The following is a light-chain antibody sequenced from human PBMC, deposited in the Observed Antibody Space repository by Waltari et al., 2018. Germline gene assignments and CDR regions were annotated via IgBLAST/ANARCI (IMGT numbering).Light chain of an antibody. Sequence: ELVLTQSPGTLSLSPGERATLSCRASQSVTSRYLAWYQQKPGQSPRLLISGASSRAAGIPDRFSGSGSGTDFTLTISRLEPEDFAVYYCQQYGSSFTFGPGTKVDIK. V-gene: IGKV3-20*01. CDR3: QQYGSSFT. CDR1: QSVTSRY. J-gene: IGKJ3*01. CDR2: GAS.